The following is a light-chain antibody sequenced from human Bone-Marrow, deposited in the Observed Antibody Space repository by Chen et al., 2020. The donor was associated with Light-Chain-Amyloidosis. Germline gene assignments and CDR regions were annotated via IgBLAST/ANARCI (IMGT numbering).Light chain of an antibody. V-gene: IGLV3-25*03. CDR1: DLPTKY. J-gene: IGLJ2*01. CDR2: RYT. CDR3: QSADSSGTYEVI. Sequence: SYELTQPPSVSVSLGQPARISCSGDDLPTKYAYWYQQKPGQAPGLVIHRYTEGPSGISERFSGSSSGTTATLTISGVQAEDEADYHCQSADSSGTYEVIFGGGTKLTVL.